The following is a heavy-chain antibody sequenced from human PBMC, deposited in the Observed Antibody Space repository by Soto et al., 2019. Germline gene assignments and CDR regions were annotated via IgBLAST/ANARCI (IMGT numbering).Heavy chain of an antibody. D-gene: IGHD3-22*01. CDR1: GGSFSGYY. CDR3: ARDPFSYYYDSSGYQGDAFDI. Sequence: SETLSLTCAVYGGSFSGYYWSWIRQPPGKGLEWIGEINHSGSTNYNPSLKSRVTISVDTSKNQFSLKLSSVTAADTAVYYCARDPFSYYYDSSGYQGDAFDIWGQGTMVTVSS. V-gene: IGHV4-34*01. J-gene: IGHJ3*02. CDR2: INHSGST.